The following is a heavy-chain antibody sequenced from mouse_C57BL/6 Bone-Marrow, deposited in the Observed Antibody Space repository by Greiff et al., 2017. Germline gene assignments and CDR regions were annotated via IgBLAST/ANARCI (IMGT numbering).Heavy chain of an antibody. Sequence: VQLQQSVAELVRPGASVKLSCTASGFTFTNTYMHWVKQRPKQGLEWIGRIDPANGNTNYDPKFQGTATITADTSSNTAYLQLSSLTSEDTAIYCCAAFYPLYWGQGTTLTVSS. J-gene: IGHJ2*01. CDR1: GFTFTNTY. V-gene: IGHV14-3*01. CDR3: AAFYPLY. D-gene: IGHD2-1*01. CDR2: IDPANGNT.